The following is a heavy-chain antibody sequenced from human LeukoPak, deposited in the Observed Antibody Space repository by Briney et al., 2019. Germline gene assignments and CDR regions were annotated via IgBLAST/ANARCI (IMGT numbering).Heavy chain of an antibody. CDR2: ISYDGSNK. Sequence: GRSLRLSCAVSEFXFSSYGMHWVRQAPGKGLEWVAVISYDGSNKFYAESVKGRFTISRDNSKNTLDLQMNSLRSDDTAVYYCARERKLLWFGKYGMDVWGQGTTVTVSS. CDR1: EFXFSSYG. V-gene: IGHV3-30*03. CDR3: ARERKLLWFGKYGMDV. D-gene: IGHD3-10*01. J-gene: IGHJ6*02.